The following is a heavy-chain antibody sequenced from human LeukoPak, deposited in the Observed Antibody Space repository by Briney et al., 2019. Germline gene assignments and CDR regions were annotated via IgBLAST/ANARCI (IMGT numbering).Heavy chain of an antibody. J-gene: IGHJ3*02. CDR2: ISFNGGST. CDR1: GFTFSSYA. Sequence: QPGGSLRLACAASGFTFSSYAMHWVRQAPGKGLEYVSGISFNGGSTYHANSVKGRFTISRDNSKNTLYLQMGSLRAEDMAVYYCAGTDHLQAFDIWGQGTMVTVSS. V-gene: IGHV3-64*01. CDR3: AGTDHLQAFDI.